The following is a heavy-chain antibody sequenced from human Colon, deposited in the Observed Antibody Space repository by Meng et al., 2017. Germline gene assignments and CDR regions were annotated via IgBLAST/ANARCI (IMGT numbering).Heavy chain of an antibody. J-gene: IGHJ5*01. D-gene: IGHD2/OR15-2a*01. CDR2: INPNGGAT. V-gene: IGHV1-46*01. Sequence: QVQLVQSGAEVKKPGPSGKVPCKASGYTFSNYYIHWVRQAPGQGLEWVGIINPNGGATSYAQKFRGRVTMTRDSSTSTVYMELSSLRSEDTAVYFCARCQLANRGWFDSWGQGTLVTVSS. CDR3: ARCQLANRGWFDS. CDR1: GYTFSNYY.